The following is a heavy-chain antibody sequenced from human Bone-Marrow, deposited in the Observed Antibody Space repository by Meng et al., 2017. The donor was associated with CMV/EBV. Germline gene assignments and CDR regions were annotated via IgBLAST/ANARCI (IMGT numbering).Heavy chain of an antibody. V-gene: IGHV3-21*01. CDR1: TFSSDA. J-gene: IGHJ3*02. CDR2: ISSSSSYI. D-gene: IGHD6-13*01. CDR3: ARDLWYSSSWDTGDAFDI. Sequence: TFSSDAMGWVRQAPGKGLEWVSSISSSSSYIYYADSVKGRFTISRDNVKNSLYLQMNSLRAEDTAVYYCARDLWYSSSWDTGDAFDIWGQGTMVTVSS.